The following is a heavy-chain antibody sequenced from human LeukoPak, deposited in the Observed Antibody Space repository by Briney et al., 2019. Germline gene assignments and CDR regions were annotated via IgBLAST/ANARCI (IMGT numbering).Heavy chain of an antibody. CDR1: GYTFTSYG. CDR3: ATIDLPSSGWVFDY. D-gene: IGHD6-19*01. Sequence: GASVKVSCKASGYTFTSYGISWVRQAPGQGLEWMGWISAYNGNTNYAQKLQGRVTMTTDTSTSTAYMELRSLTSDDTAVYYCATIDLPSSGWVFDYWGQGTLVTVSS. CDR2: ISAYNGNT. J-gene: IGHJ4*02. V-gene: IGHV1-18*01.